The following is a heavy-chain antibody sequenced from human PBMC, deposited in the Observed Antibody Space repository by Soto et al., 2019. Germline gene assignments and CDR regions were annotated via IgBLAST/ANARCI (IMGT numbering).Heavy chain of an antibody. CDR3: AKDRVGQQLVPYLFDY. V-gene: IGHV3-30*18. J-gene: IGHJ4*02. D-gene: IGHD6-13*01. Sequence: QVQLVESGGGVVQPGRPLRLSCAASGFTFSSYGMHWVRQAPGKGLEWVAVISYDGSNKYYADSVKGRFTISRDNSKNTLYLQMNSLRAEDTAVYYCAKDRVGQQLVPYLFDYWGQGTLVIVSS. CDR1: GFTFSSYG. CDR2: ISYDGSNK.